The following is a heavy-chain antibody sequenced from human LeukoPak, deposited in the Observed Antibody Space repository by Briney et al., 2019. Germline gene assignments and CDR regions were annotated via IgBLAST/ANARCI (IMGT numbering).Heavy chain of an antibody. CDR3: ARDGPAAAGTGAFDI. V-gene: IGHV1-69*13. CDR2: IIPTFGTA. CDR1: GGTFSSYA. J-gene: IGHJ3*02. Sequence: SVKVSCKASGGTFSSYAISWVRQAPGQGLEWMGGIIPTFGTANYAQKFQGRVTITADESTSTAYVELSSLRSEDTAVYYCARDGPAAAGTGAFDIWGQGTMVTVSS. D-gene: IGHD6-13*01.